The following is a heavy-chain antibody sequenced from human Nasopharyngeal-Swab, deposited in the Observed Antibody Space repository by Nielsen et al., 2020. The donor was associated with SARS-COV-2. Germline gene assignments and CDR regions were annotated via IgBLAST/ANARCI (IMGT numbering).Heavy chain of an antibody. CDR1: GFTFRSYA. CDR2: ISASDYTT. V-gene: IGHV3-23*01. J-gene: IGHJ6*02. Sequence: LSLTCAASGFTFRSYAISWVRQAPGKGLEWVSVISASDYTTYYADSVKGRFTISRDNSKNTVNLQMNSLRAEDTAIYYCAKDRDSGDDSDDYYHYYGMDVWGQGTTVTVFS. CDR3: AKDRDSGDDSDDYYHYYGMDV. D-gene: IGHD5-12*01.